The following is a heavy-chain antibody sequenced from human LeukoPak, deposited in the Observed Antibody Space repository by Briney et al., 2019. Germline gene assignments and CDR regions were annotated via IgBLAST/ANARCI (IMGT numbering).Heavy chain of an antibody. CDR3: TTGLTY. CDR2: IKSKTDGGTT. Sequence: PGGSLRLSCAAAGFTFSNAWMSWVRQAPGKGLEWVGRIKSKTDGGTTDYAAPVKGRFTISRDDSKNLLYLQLNSLKIEDTAMYNCTTGLTYWGQGTLVIVSS. CDR1: GFTFSNAW. V-gene: IGHV3-15*01. D-gene: IGHD1-20*01. J-gene: IGHJ4*02.